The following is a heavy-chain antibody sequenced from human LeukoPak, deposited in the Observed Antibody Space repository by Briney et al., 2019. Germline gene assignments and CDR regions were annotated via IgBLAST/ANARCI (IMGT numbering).Heavy chain of an antibody. CDR2: TYYRSKWYT. V-gene: IGHV6-1*01. J-gene: IGHJ4*02. D-gene: IGHD1-1*01. CDR3: ARDLLVTTGYALGY. Sequence: SQTLSLTCALSGDSVSINSASWSWTRQSPSRGLEWLGRTYYRSKWYTEYGVSVGSRMTINVDTSKNHFSLQLNSVTPEDTAVYYCARDLLVTTGYALGYWGQGTLVTVSS. CDR1: GDSVSINSAS.